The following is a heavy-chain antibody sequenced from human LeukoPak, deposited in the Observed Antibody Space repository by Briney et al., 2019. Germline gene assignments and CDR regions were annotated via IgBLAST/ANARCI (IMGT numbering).Heavy chain of an antibody. CDR1: GFKFTNYW. Sequence: GESLKISCKASGFKFTNYWIGWVRQMPGKGLEWMGVIYAGDSDTRYNPSFRGQVTLSVDKSINTAYVQWSTLKASDTAIYYCARGSYGQGSAEYFRHWGPGTLVTVSS. V-gene: IGHV5-51*01. CDR3: ARGSYGQGSAEYFRH. D-gene: IGHD3-10*01. J-gene: IGHJ1*01. CDR2: IYAGDSDT.